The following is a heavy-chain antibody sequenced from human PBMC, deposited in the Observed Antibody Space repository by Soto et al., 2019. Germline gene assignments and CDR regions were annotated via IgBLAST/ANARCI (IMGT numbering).Heavy chain of an antibody. Sequence: QVQLVQSGAEVKKPGASVKVSCKASGYTFTSYGISWVRQAPGQGLEWMGWISAYNGNTNYAQKLQGRVTMTTDTSTSTAYMELRSLRSDDTAVYYCARDRGGLRFLEWLHPAAFDYWSQGTLVTVSS. J-gene: IGHJ4*02. CDR3: ARDRGGLRFLEWLHPAAFDY. V-gene: IGHV1-18*01. D-gene: IGHD3-3*01. CDR1: GYTFTSYG. CDR2: ISAYNGNT.